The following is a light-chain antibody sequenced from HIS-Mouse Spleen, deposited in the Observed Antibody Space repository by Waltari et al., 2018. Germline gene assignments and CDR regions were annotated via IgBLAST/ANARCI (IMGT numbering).Light chain of an antibody. CDR2: EDS. CDR1: ALTKKY. Sequence: SYELTQPPSVSVSPGQTARITCSGYALTKKYAYWYQQKSGQAPGLFIFEDSKRPSGIPERFSGSSSGTMATLTISGAQVEDEADYYCYSTDSSGNHRVFGGGTKLTVL. V-gene: IGLV3-10*01. J-gene: IGLJ2*01. CDR3: YSTDSSGNHRV.